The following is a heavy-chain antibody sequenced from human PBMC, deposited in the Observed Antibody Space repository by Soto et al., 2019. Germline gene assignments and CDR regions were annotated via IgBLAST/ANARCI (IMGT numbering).Heavy chain of an antibody. CDR3: AKDGEWLVPRAFDI. CDR2: ISYDGSNK. CDR1: GFTFSSYG. Sequence: QVQLVESGGGVVQPGRSLRLSCAASGFTFSSYGMHWVRQAPGKGLEWVAVISYDGSNKDYADSVKGRFTISRDKSKNTLYLQMNSLRAEDTAVYYCAKDGEWLVPRAFDIWGQGTMVPVSS. J-gene: IGHJ3*02. D-gene: IGHD6-19*01. V-gene: IGHV3-30*18.